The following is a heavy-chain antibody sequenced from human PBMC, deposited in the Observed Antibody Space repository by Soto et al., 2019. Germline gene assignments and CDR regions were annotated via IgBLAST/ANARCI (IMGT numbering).Heavy chain of an antibody. CDR3: AREEEAAMDLNHFDY. CDR2: IIPILGIA. CDR1: GGTFSSYT. D-gene: IGHD5-18*01. Sequence: QVQLVQSGAAVKKPGSSVKVSCKASGGTFSSYTISWVRQAPGQGLEWMGRIIPILGIANYAQKFQGRVTITADKSTSTAYRELSSLRSEDTAVYYCAREEEAAMDLNHFDYWGQGTLVTVSS. J-gene: IGHJ4*02. V-gene: IGHV1-69*08.